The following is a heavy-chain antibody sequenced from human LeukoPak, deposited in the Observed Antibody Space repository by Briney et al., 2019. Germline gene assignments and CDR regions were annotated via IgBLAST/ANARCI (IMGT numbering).Heavy chain of an antibody. V-gene: IGHV5-51*01. CDR1: GYSFTNYW. D-gene: IGHD4-17*01. J-gene: IGHJ4*02. CDR3: ARLRFSDGDYVD. Sequence: GESLKISCMGSGYSFTNYWIGWVRQMPGKGLEWMGIIYPGDSHTIYSPSFQGQVTISADKSISTAYLQWSTLKASDTAMYYCARLRFSDGDYVDWGQGTLVTVSS. CDR2: IYPGDSHT.